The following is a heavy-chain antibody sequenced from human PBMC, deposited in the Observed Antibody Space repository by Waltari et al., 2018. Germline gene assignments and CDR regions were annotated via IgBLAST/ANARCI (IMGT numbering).Heavy chain of an antibody. CDR2: SNHRGST. D-gene: IGHD6-19*01. CDR1: GEPFSGYY. CDR3: AGQWLGQSGIDS. V-gene: IGHV4-34*01. Sequence: QVQLQQWGAGLLKPSETLSLTCAVYGEPFSGYYWTWIRQPPGKGLGWIGESNHRGSTNYHPSLKSRVTMSVDTSKNQFSLMLSSVTAADTAVYYCAGQWLGQSGIDSWGQGTLVTVSS. J-gene: IGHJ4*02.